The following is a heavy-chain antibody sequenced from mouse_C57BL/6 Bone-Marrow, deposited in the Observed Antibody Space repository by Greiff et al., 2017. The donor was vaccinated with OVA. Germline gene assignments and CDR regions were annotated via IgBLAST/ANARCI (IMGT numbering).Heavy chain of an antibody. Sequence: EVQLQQSGAELVRPGASVKLSCTASGFNIKDDYMHWVKQRPEQGLEWIGWIDPENGDTEYASKFQGKATITADTSSNTAYLQLSSLTSEDTAVYYCTTRGLYDYDYWGQGTLVTVSA. V-gene: IGHV14-4*01. J-gene: IGHJ3*01. CDR1: GFNIKDDY. D-gene: IGHD2-4*01. CDR3: TTRGLYDYDY. CDR2: IDPENGDT.